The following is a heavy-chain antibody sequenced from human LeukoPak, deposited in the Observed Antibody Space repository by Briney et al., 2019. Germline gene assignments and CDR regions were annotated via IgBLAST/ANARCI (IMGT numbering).Heavy chain of an antibody. Sequence: GGSLRLSCAASGFTFNTYAMHWVRQAPGKGLEFVSSISSSGGNTYYANSVKGRFTITRDDSKNTLYLQMGSLRPEDMAVYYCARASGRGLYYFDYWGQGTLVTVSS. V-gene: IGHV3-64*01. CDR1: GFTFNTYA. CDR3: ARASGRGLYYFDY. CDR2: ISSSGGNT. J-gene: IGHJ4*02. D-gene: IGHD2-15*01.